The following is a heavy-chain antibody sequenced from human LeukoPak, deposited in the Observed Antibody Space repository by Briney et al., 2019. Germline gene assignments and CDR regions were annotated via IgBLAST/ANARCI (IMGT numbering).Heavy chain of an antibody. CDR1: GFSFSTYD. CDR2: ISTTGCYT. D-gene: IGHD5-24*01. J-gene: IGHJ4*02. V-gene: IGHV3-23*01. CDR3: AKKPATIKFPFDI. Sequence: PGGSLRLSCVGSGFSFSTYDMGWVRQTPGKGLEWVSAISTTGCYTEDADSVKGRFTISRDNSQNTLFLQMHSLRAEDTAVYYCAKKPATIKFPFDIWGQGTLVTVSP.